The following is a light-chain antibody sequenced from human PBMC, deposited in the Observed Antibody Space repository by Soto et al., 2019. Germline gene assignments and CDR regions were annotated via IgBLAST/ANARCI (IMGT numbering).Light chain of an antibody. Sequence: EIVMTQSPATLSLSPGERATLSCRASQSISGNLAWYQQKPGQAPRLLIYGASTRATGVPARFSDSGSETEFSLTISSLQSEDFAVYYCQQYNNWPPTFGQGTRLEIK. CDR3: QQYNNWPPT. CDR2: GAS. CDR1: QSISGN. J-gene: IGKJ5*01. V-gene: IGKV3-15*01.